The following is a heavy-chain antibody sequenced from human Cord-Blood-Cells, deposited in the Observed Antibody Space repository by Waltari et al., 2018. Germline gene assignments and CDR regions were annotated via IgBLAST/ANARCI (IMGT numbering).Heavy chain of an antibody. CDR2: INPNSGNT. CDR1: GYTFTSYD. J-gene: IGHJ3*02. CDR3: ARGVERVPDAFDI. D-gene: IGHD1-1*01. Sequence: QVQLVQSGAEVKKPGASVKVSCKASGYTFTSYDINWVRQATGQGLEWMGWINPNSGNTGYAQKCQGRVTRTRNTSISTAYMELSSLRSEDTAVYYCARGVERVPDAFDIWGQGTMVTVSS. V-gene: IGHV1-8*01.